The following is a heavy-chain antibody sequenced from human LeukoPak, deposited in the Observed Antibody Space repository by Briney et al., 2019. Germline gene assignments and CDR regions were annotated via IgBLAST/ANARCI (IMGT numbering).Heavy chain of an antibody. CDR2: ISSSGSTI. CDR3: ARDFGSWYRAFDI. V-gene: IGHV3-11*01. Sequence: PGGSLRLSRAASGFTFSDYYMSWIRQAPGKGLEWVSYISSSGSTIYYADSVKGRFTISRDNAKNSLYLQMNSLRAEDTAVYYCARDFGSWYRAFDIWGQGTMVTVSS. CDR1: GFTFSDYY. D-gene: IGHD6-13*01. J-gene: IGHJ3*02.